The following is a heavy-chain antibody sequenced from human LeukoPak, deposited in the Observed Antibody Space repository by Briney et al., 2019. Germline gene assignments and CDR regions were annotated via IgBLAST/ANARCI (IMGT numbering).Heavy chain of an antibody. V-gene: IGHV1-2*02. CDR2: INPNSGGT. CDR1: GYTFTVDY. CDR3: AITNWNYRMDY. D-gene: IGHD1-7*01. Sequence: AAVKVSCKASGYTFTVDYMHWVRPAPGQGGGWMGWINPNSGGTNYEQRFQGRVTMTRDTSISTAYMELSRLRSDDTAVFYCAITNWNYRMDYWGQGTLVTVSS. J-gene: IGHJ4*02.